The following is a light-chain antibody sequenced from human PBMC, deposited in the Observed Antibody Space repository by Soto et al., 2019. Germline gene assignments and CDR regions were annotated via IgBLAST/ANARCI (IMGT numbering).Light chain of an antibody. CDR2: DTS. CDR3: QQRTDWPT. Sequence: EIVLTQSPGTLSLSPGDSATLSCRASQSFSHFLAWYQQKPGQAPRLLIYDTSSRATGIPGRFSGSGSGTDFTLTIDSLEPEDSAVYYCQQRTDWPTFGGGTKVEI. J-gene: IGKJ4*01. V-gene: IGKV3-11*01. CDR1: QSFSHF.